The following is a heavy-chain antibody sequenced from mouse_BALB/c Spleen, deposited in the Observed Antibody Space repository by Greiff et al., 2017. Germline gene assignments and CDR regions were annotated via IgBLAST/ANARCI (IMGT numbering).Heavy chain of an antibody. D-gene: IGHD2-2*01. CDR3: ARDYGYDGGFAY. J-gene: IGHJ3*01. V-gene: IGHV5-6*01. CDR1: GFTFSSYG. Sequence: VQLKESGGDLVKPGGSLKLSCAASGFTFSSYGMSWVRQTPDKRLEWVATISSGGSYTYYPDSVTGRFTISRDNAKNTLYLQMSSLKSEDTAMYYCARDYGYDGGFAYWGQGTLVTVSA. CDR2: ISSGGSYT.